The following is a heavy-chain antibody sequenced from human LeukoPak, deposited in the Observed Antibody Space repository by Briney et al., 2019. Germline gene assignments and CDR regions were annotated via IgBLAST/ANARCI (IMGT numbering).Heavy chain of an antibody. J-gene: IGHJ6*02. V-gene: IGHV3-7*01. CDR1: GFTFSSYG. CDR2: IKPDGSDK. CDR3: TRGHYGMDV. Sequence: GGSLRPSCAASGFTFSSYGMHWVRQAPGKGLEWVANIKPDGSDKAHADSVKGRFTISRDNAKNSVYLPMNSLRGEDTAVYYCTRGHYGMDVWGQGTTVTAS.